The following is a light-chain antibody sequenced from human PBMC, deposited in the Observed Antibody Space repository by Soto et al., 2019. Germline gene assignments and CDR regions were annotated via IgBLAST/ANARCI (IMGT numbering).Light chain of an antibody. Sequence: IVFTQSPAPLSFSPGGRATLSCRASQSVGSNLAWYQQKPGQAPRLLISGASSRATGIPDRFSGSGSGTDFTLTISRLEPEDFALYYCQHYVERSPITFGQGTRLEIK. J-gene: IGKJ5*01. CDR1: QSVGSN. CDR3: QHYVERSPIT. V-gene: IGKV3-20*01. CDR2: GAS.